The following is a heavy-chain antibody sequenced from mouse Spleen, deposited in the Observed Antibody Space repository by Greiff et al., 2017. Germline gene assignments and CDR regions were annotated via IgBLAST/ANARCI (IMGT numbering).Heavy chain of an antibody. V-gene: IGHV1-4*01. CDR1: GYTFTSYT. Sequence: QVQLQQSGAELARPGASVKMSCKASGYTFTSYTMHWVKQRPGQGLEWIGYINPSSGYTKYNQKFKDKATLTADKSSSTAYMQLSSLTSEDSAVYYCARTLLYWYFDVWGAGTTVTVSS. CDR2: INPSSGYT. CDR3: ARTLLYWYFDV. J-gene: IGHJ1*01.